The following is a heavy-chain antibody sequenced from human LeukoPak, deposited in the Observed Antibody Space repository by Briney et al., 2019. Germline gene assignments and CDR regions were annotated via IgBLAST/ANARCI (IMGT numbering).Heavy chain of an antibody. Sequence: GGSLRLSCAASGFSFSSYWVSWVRQAPGKGLEWVSAISGSGDSTYYADSVKGRFTISRDNSRNTLYLQMNSLRAEDTAVYYCARPPGECNSSTCYYHYYYMDVWGKGTTVTVSS. CDR1: GFSFSSYW. J-gene: IGHJ6*03. CDR3: ARPPGECNSSTCYYHYYYMDV. V-gene: IGHV3-23*01. D-gene: IGHD6-13*01. CDR2: ISGSGDST.